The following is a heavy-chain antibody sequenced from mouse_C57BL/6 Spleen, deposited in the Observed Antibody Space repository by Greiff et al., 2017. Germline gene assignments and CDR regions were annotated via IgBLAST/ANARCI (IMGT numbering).Heavy chain of an antibody. J-gene: IGHJ2*01. CDR3: ARERYYDY. CDR2: INPSTGGT. CDR1: GYSFTGYY. Sequence: VQLQQSGPELVKPGASVKISCKASGYSFTGYYMNWVKQSPEKSLEWIGEINPSTGGTTYNQKFKAKATLTVDKSSSTAYMQLKSLTSKDSAVYYCARERYYDYWGQGTTLTVSS. V-gene: IGHV1-42*01.